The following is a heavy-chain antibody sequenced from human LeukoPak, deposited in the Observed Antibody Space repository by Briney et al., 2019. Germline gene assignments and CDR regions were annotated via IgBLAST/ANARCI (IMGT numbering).Heavy chain of an antibody. J-gene: IGHJ3*02. CDR1: GGSISSYY. CDR3: ARYSYSGSDAFDI. V-gene: IGHV4-59*01. CDR2: ISYSGSI. Sequence: PSGTLSLTCTVSGGSISSYYWSWIRQPAGKGLEWIGYISYSGSINYNPSLKSRVTISVDTSKNQFSLKLSSVTAADTAVYYCARYSYSGSDAFDIWGQGTMVTVSS. D-gene: IGHD1-26*01.